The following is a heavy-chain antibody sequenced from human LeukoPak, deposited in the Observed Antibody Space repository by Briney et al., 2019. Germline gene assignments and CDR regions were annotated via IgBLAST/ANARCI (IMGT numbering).Heavy chain of an antibody. Sequence: PGGSLRLSCAASGFTFSSYSMNWVRQAPGKGLEWVSSISSSSSYIYYADSVKGRFTISRDNAKNSLYLQMNSLRAEDTAVYYCARATVPAAVSWGFFDYWGQGTLVTVSS. CDR1: GFTFSSYS. D-gene: IGHD2-2*01. CDR3: ARATVPAAVSWGFFDY. V-gene: IGHV3-21*01. J-gene: IGHJ4*02. CDR2: ISSSSSYI.